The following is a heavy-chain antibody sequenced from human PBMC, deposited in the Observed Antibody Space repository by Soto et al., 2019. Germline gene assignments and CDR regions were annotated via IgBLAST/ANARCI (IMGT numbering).Heavy chain of an antibody. CDR1: GFTFSSYG. Sequence: GGSLRLSCAASGFTFSSYGMHWVRQAPGKGLEWVAVIWYDGSNKYYADSVKGRFTISRDNSKNTLYLQMNSLRAEDTAVYYCARENCSGGSCYDAFDIWGQGTMVPVSS. CDR3: ARENCSGGSCYDAFDI. J-gene: IGHJ3*02. V-gene: IGHV3-33*08. CDR2: IWYDGSNK. D-gene: IGHD2-15*01.